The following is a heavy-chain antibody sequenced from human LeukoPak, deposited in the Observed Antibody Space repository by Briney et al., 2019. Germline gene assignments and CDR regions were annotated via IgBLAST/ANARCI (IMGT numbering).Heavy chain of an antibody. D-gene: IGHD3-9*01. Sequence: GESLRISCKGSGYSLTSYWISWVRQMPGKGLEWMGRIDPSDSYTNYSPSFQGHVTISADKSISTAYLQWSSLKASDTAMYYCARHGYDILTGYYKNYYFDYWGQGTLVTVSS. J-gene: IGHJ4*02. CDR2: IDPSDSYT. CDR3: ARHGYDILTGYYKNYYFDY. V-gene: IGHV5-10-1*01. CDR1: GYSLTSYW.